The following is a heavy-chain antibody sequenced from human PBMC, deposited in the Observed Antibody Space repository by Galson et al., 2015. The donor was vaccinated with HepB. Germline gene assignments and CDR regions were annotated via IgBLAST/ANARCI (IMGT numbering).Heavy chain of an antibody. Sequence: SETLSLTCTVSGGSISSSSYYWGWIRQPPGKGLEWIGSIYYSGSTYYNPSLKSRVTISVDTSKNQFSLKLSSVTAADTAVYYCARYGDDHYDSSGYNRDPHHHPFDYWGQGTLVTVSS. J-gene: IGHJ4*02. CDR3: ARYGDDHYDSSGYNRDPHHHPFDY. CDR2: IYYSGST. V-gene: IGHV4-39*01. D-gene: IGHD3-22*01. CDR1: GGSISSSSYY.